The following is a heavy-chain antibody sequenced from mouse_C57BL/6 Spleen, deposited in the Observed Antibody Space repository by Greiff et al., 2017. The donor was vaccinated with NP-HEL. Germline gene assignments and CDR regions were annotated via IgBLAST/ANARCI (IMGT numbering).Heavy chain of an antibody. J-gene: IGHJ2*01. Sequence: QVHVKQPGAELVKPGASVKLSCKASGYTFTSYWMQWVKQRPGQGLEWIGEIDPSDSYTNYNQKFKGKATLTVDTSSSTAYMQLSSLTSEDSAVYYCARATGWDYWGQGTTLTVSS. CDR3: ARATGWDY. V-gene: IGHV1-50*01. CDR2: IDPSDSYT. D-gene: IGHD4-1*01. CDR1: GYTFTSYW.